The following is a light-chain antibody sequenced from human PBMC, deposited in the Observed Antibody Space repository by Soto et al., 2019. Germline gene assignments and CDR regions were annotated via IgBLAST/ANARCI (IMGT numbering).Light chain of an antibody. Sequence: DIRMTQSPSTLSASLGDRVTITCRASQSISSCFAWYQQKPGEAPTLLFYKASSLDSGVPSRLSGSGSGTESTLTISSLQPDDFATFYCQQYNSYSSPFGQGTKLEIK. CDR2: KAS. J-gene: IGKJ2*01. CDR3: QQYNSYSSP. CDR1: QSISSC. V-gene: IGKV1-5*03.